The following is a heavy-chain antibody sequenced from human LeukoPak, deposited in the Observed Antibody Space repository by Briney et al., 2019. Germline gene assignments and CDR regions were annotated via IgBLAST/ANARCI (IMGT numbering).Heavy chain of an antibody. CDR2: ISGSGGST. CDR3: AKDDSSSWYVIGY. V-gene: IGHV3-23*01. Sequence: GGSLRLSCAASGLTFSSYAMSWVRQAPGKGLEWVSAISGSGGSTYYADSVKGRFTISRDNSKNTLYLQMNSLRAEDTAVYYCAKDDSSSWYVIGYWGQGTLVTVSS. D-gene: IGHD6-13*01. J-gene: IGHJ4*02. CDR1: GLTFSSYA.